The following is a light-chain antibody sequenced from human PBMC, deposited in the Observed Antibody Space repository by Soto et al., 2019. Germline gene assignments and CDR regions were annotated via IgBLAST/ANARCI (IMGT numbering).Light chain of an antibody. J-gene: IGLJ1*01. Sequence: QSALTQPASVSGSPGQSITISCTGTSSDVGGYNYVSWYQQHPGKAPKLMIYDVNNRPSGVSNRFSGSKSGNTASLTISGLQAEDEADYYCSSYTSSSTIVFGTGTKVTVL. CDR3: SSYTSSSTIV. CDR1: SSDVGGYNY. CDR2: DVN. V-gene: IGLV2-14*03.